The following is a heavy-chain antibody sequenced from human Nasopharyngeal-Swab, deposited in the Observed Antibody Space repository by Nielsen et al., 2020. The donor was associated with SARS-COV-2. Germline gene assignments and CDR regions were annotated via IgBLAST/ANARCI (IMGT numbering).Heavy chain of an antibody. D-gene: IGHD6-19*01. CDR2: IIPILGIA. CDR1: GGTFSSYA. Sequence: SVKVSCKASGGTFSSYAISWARQAPGQGLEWMGGIIPILGIANYAQKFQGRVTITADKSTSTAYMELSSLRSEDTAVYYCARERAYSSGLNWFDPWGQGTLVTVSS. CDR3: ARERAYSSGLNWFDP. V-gene: IGHV1-69*10. J-gene: IGHJ5*02.